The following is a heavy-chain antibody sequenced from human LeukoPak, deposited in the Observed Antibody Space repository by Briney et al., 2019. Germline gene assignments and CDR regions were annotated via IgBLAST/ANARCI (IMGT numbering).Heavy chain of an antibody. CDR2: IWYDGSNK. CDR3: ARDHFRRPDYYYCGMDV. CDR1: GFTSSSYG. J-gene: IGHJ6*02. D-gene: IGHD2-2*01. Sequence: GGSLRLSCAASGFTSSSYGMHWVRQAPGKGLEWVAVIWYDGSNKYYADSVKGRFTISRDNSKNTLYLQMNSLRAEDTAVYYCARDHFRRPDYYYCGMDVWGQGTTVTVSS. V-gene: IGHV3-33*08.